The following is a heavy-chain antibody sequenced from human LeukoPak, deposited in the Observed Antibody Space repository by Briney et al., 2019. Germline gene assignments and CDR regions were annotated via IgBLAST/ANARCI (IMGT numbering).Heavy chain of an antibody. CDR2: ISAYNGDT. D-gene: IGHD3-9*01. J-gene: IGHJ3*02. CDR3: AREVRYYDILTGYRRGYGFDI. Sequence: ASVNVSCKASGYTFSSYGISWVRQAPGQGLEWMGWISAYNGDTKYAQKLQGRVTMTTDTSTSTAYMELRSLRSDDTAVYYCAREVRYYDILTGYRRGYGFDIWGQGTMVTVSS. CDR1: GYTFSSYG. V-gene: IGHV1-18*01.